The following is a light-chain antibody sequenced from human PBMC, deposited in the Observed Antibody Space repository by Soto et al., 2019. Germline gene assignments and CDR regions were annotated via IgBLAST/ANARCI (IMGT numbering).Light chain of an antibody. CDR1: QTISSNN. V-gene: IGKV3-20*01. Sequence: EIVLTQSPGTLSVSPGESATLSCRASQTISSNNLAWYQQKPGQAPSLLTYGTSSRATCIPDRFSGSGSGTDFTLTISRLEPEDSAIYYCQQYGSWTFGQGTKVEIK. J-gene: IGKJ1*01. CDR3: QQYGSWT. CDR2: GTS.